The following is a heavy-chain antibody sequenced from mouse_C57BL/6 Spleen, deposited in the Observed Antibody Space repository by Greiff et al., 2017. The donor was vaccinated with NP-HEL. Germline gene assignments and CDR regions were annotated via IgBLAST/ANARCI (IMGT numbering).Heavy chain of an antibody. V-gene: IGHV1S81*02. CDR3: ARIKKIVATYSDY. Sequence: QVQLQQPGADLVKAGASVKMSCKASGYTFTSYWMHWVKQRLGQGLEWFAETNPTNGRTYYNEKFKRKATLTVDKSSSPAYMLLSGPTFEDSAVYYCARIKKIVATYSDYWGQGTTLTVCS. CDR2: TNPTNGRT. CDR1: GYTFTSYW. J-gene: IGHJ2*01. D-gene: IGHD1-1*01.